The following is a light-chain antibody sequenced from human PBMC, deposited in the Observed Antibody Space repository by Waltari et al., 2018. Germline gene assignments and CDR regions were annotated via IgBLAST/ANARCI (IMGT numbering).Light chain of an antibody. V-gene: IGKV3-20*01. CDR1: QSVSSSS. J-gene: IGKJ3*01. CDR3: QQYGSSPLT. Sequence: EIVLTQSPDTLSLSPGERATLSCRASQSVSSSSLAWYQQKPGQAPRLLIYATSSRATGIPDRFSGSLSGTDFTLTISRLEPEDFAVYYCQQYGSSPLTVGPGTKVDIK. CDR2: ATS.